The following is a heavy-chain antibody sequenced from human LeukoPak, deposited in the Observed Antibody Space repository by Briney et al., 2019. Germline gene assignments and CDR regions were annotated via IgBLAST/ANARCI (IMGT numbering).Heavy chain of an antibody. Sequence: PGGSLRLSCAASGFTFSSYGMHWVRQAPGKGLEWVAFIRYDGSNKYYADSVKGRFTTSRDNSKNTLYLQMNSLRAEDTAVYYCAKELSPPNYYYYYGMDVWGQGTTVTVSS. CDR2: IRYDGSNK. V-gene: IGHV3-30*02. CDR1: GFTFSSYG. CDR3: AKELSPPNYYYYYGMDV. J-gene: IGHJ6*02. D-gene: IGHD3-16*02.